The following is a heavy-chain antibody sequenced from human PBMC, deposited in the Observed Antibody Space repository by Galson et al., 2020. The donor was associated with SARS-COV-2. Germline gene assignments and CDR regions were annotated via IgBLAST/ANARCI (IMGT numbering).Heavy chain of an antibody. V-gene: IGHV3-11*01. J-gene: IGHJ6*03. CDR3: ARASCTGGSCYSGFSSSGYYYMDV. D-gene: IGHD2-15*01. CDR1: GFTFSDYY. CDR2: ISSGGSTI. Sequence: GGSLRLSCAASGFTFSDYYMSWIRQAPGKGLEWVSYISSGGSTIYYADSVKGRFTISRDNAKNSLYLQMNSLRAEDTAVYYCARASCTGGSCYSGFSSSGYYYMDVWGRGTTVTVSS.